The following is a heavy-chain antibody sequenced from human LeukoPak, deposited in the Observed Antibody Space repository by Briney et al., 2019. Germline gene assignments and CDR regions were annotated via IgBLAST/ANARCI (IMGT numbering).Heavy chain of an antibody. CDR2: INHSGSI. D-gene: IGHD1-1*01. V-gene: IGHV4-34*01. CDR1: GGSFSDYY. J-gene: IGHJ6*02. Sequence: KPSETLSLTCAVYGGSFSDYYWSWIRQLPGKGLEWIGEINHSGSINYNPSLKSRVTISVDTPKNQFSVKLSSVTAADTAVYYCARGGTTGPHMYGFDVWGQGATVTVSS. CDR3: ARGGTTGPHMYGFDV.